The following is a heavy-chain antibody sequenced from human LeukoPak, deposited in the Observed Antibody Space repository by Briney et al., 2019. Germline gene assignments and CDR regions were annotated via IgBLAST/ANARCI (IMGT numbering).Heavy chain of an antibody. CDR3: ARDNGGYYDSSGYYHTHDAFDI. CDR2: INHSGSA. D-gene: IGHD3-22*01. J-gene: IGHJ3*02. CDR1: GGSFSGYY. V-gene: IGHV4-34*01. Sequence: PSETLSLTCAVYGGSFSGYYWSWIRQPPGKGLEWIGEINHSGSANYNPSLKSRVTMSVDTSKNQFSLKLSSVTAADTAVYYCARDNGGYYDSSGYYHTHDAFDIWGQGTMVTVSS.